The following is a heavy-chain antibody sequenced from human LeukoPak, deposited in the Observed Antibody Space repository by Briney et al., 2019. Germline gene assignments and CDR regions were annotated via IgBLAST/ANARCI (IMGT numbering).Heavy chain of an antibody. J-gene: IGHJ4*02. CDR3: ARDTSYYDFWSAVYYFDY. D-gene: IGHD3-3*01. V-gene: IGHV3-74*01. CDR1: GFTFSSYW. CDR2: INSDGSST. Sequence: GGSLRLSCAASGFTFSSYWMHWVRQAPGKGLVRVSRINSDGSSTSYADSVKGRFTISRDNAKNTLYLQMNSLRAEDTAVYYCARDTSYYDFWSAVYYFDYWGQGTLVTVSS.